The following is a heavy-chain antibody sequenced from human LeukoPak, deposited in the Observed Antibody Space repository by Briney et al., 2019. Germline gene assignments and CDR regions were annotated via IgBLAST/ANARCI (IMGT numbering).Heavy chain of an antibody. J-gene: IGHJ6*03. Sequence: SETLSLTCTVSGGSISSSSYYWGWIRQPPGKGLEWIGSIYYSGSTYYNPSLKSRVTISVDTSKDQFSLKLSSVTAADTAVYYCARKKPGIAAAGQNYYYYYMAVWGKGTTVTVSS. CDR1: GGSISSSSYY. CDR2: IYYSGST. CDR3: ARKKPGIAAAGQNYYYYYMAV. V-gene: IGHV4-39*01. D-gene: IGHD6-13*01.